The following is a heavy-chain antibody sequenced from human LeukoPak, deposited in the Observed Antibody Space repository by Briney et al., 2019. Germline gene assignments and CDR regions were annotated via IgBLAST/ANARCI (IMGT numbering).Heavy chain of an antibody. CDR3: ARDSEQYYFDY. CDR1: CYTFTSYG. J-gene: IGHJ4*02. CDR2: ISAYNGNT. Sequence: ASVKISCKASCYTFTSYGISWVRQAPGQGLMWMAWISAYNGNTNYAQTLQGRVTMTTDTSTRTAYLELRSLRSDDTAVYYCARDSEQYYFDYWGQGTLVNDSS. V-gene: IGHV1-18*04. D-gene: IGHD1/OR15-1a*01.